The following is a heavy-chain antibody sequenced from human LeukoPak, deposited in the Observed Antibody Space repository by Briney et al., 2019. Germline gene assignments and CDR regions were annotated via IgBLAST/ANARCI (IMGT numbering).Heavy chain of an antibody. Sequence: PSQTLSLTCTVSGGSISSGGYYWSWIRQPPGKGLEWIGYIYHSGGTYYNPSLKSRVTISVDRSKNQFSLKLSSVTAADTAVYYCARVSNVVPAVELIDYWGQGTLVTVSS. CDR2: IYHSGGT. J-gene: IGHJ4*02. V-gene: IGHV4-30-2*01. CDR3: ARVSNVVPAVELIDY. D-gene: IGHD2-2*01. CDR1: GGSISSGGYY.